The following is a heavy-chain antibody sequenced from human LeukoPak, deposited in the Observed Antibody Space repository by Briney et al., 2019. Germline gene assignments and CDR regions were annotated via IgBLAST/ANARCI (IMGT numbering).Heavy chain of an antibody. J-gene: IGHJ4*02. CDR1: GFTFSSYS. Sequence: PGGSLRLSCAASGFTFSSYSMNWVRQAPGEGLEWVSYISSSSSTIYYAGSVKGRFTISRDNAKNSLFLQMNSLRAEDTALYFCAREGTYGYYFDYWGQGTLVTVSS. D-gene: IGHD3-10*01. V-gene: IGHV3-48*04. CDR3: AREGTYGYYFDY. CDR2: ISSSSSTI.